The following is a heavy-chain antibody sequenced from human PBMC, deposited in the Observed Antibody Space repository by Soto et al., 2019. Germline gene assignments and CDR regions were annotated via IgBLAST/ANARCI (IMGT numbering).Heavy chain of an antibody. Sequence: EVQLVESGGGLVQPGGSLRLSCEASGFTFSSYWMSWVRQAPVKGLEWVGNIKQDGSEKNYVDFMEGRFTISRDNSKNTLYLQMNSLRAEDTAVYYCARDTQGRGYDIDYWGQGTLVTVSS. CDR2: IKQDGSEK. CDR3: ARDTQGRGYDIDY. V-gene: IGHV3-7*01. CDR1: GFTFSSYW. J-gene: IGHJ4*02. D-gene: IGHD5-12*01.